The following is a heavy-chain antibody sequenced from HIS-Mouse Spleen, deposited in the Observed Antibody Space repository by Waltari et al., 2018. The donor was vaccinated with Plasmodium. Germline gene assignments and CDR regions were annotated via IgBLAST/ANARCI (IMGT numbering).Heavy chain of an antibody. CDR1: GGSISSYY. J-gene: IGHJ4*02. V-gene: IGHV4-59*01. CDR2: IYYCGST. Sequence: QVQLQESGPGLVKPSETLSLPCTVPGGSISSYYWSWIRPPPGKGLEWIGYIYYCGSTNYNPSLKSRVTISVDKSKNQFSLKLSSVTAADTAVYYCARGGYSSSSYYFDYWGQGTVVTVSS. CDR3: ARGGYSSSSYYFDY. D-gene: IGHD6-6*01.